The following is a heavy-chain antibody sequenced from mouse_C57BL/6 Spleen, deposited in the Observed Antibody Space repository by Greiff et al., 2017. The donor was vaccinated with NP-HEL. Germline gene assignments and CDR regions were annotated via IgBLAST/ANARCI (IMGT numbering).Heavy chain of an antibody. Sequence: VQLQQSGPELVKPGASVKISCKASGYTFTDYYMNWVKQSHGKSLEWIGDINPNNGGTSYNQKFKGKATLTVDKSSSTAYMELRSLTSEDSAVYYCARGGGNYGRYFDVWGTGTTVTVSS. CDR1: GYTFTDYY. J-gene: IGHJ1*03. V-gene: IGHV1-26*01. CDR3: ARGGGNYGRYFDV. D-gene: IGHD2-1*01. CDR2: INPNNGGT.